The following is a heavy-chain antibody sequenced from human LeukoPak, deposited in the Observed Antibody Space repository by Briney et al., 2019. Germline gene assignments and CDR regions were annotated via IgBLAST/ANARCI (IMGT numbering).Heavy chain of an antibody. J-gene: IGHJ4*02. Sequence: GGSLRLSCAASGFAVSINYVSWVRQAPGLGLEWVSVIYSDGSTYYADSVKGRFTISRDNSKNTLYLRMNSLRAEDTAMYYCARETLAGYDYWGQGTLVTVCS. D-gene: IGHD6-19*01. CDR2: IYSDGST. V-gene: IGHV3-53*01. CDR1: GFAVSINY. CDR3: ARETLAGYDY.